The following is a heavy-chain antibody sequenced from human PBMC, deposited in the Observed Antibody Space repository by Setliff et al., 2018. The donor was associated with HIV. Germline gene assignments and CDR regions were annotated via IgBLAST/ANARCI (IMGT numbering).Heavy chain of an antibody. CDR1: GGSISRGSYY. CDR2: IYTSGRT. Sequence: SETLSLTCTVSGGSISRGSYYWGWIRQPAGKGLEWIGRIYTSGRTNYNPSLKSRVTTAVDTSKNQFSLKLNSVAAADTAVYYCARGGSYGSSYWYFDLWGRGTLVTVSS. CDR3: ARGGSYGSSYWYFDL. D-gene: IGHD5-18*01. J-gene: IGHJ2*01. V-gene: IGHV4-61*02.